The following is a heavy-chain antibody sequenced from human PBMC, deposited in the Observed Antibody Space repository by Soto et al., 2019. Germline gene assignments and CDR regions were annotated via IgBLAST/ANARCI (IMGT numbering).Heavy chain of an antibody. CDR2: IYARGST. V-gene: IGHV4-4*07. CDR1: GGSISSYY. CDR3: AGIGEDVYYGMDV. J-gene: IGHJ6*02. D-gene: IGHD2-21*01. Sequence: SETLSLTCTVSGGSISSYYWNWIRQPAGKGLEWIGRIYARGSTNYNPSLKSRVTMLVDTSENEFSLKLNSVTAADTAVYYCAGIGEDVYYGMDVWGQGTTVTVS.